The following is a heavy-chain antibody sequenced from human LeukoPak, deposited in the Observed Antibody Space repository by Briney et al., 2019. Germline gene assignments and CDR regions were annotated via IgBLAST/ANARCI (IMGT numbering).Heavy chain of an antibody. CDR2: IYYSGST. CDR3: ASQTEGSSSWSSPIFDY. D-gene: IGHD6-13*01. V-gene: IGHV4-59*08. J-gene: IGHJ4*02. CDR1: GGSISSYY. Sequence: SETLSLTCTVSGGSISSYYWSWIRQPSGKGLEWIGYIYYSGSTNYNPSLKSRVTISVDTSKNQFSLKLSSVTAADTAVYYCASQTEGSSSWSSPIFDYWGQGTLVTVSS.